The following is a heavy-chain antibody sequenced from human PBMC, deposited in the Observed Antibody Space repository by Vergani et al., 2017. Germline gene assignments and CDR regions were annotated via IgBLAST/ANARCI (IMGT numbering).Heavy chain of an antibody. CDR1: GFTFNHYA. CDR3: AKAHPRNSGYDYLYYYPAMAV. Sequence: EVQLLESGGDLVQPGGSLRLSCAASGFTFNHYAMNWVRQAPGKGLEWVSGISGSGGSTYYAGSVKGRFTISRDSSKNTLYLQMNSLSAGDTAVYYCAKAHPRNSGYDYLYYYPAMAVWGQGTTVTFSS. D-gene: IGHD5-12*01. V-gene: IGHV3-23*01. J-gene: IGHJ6*02. CDR2: ISGSGGST.